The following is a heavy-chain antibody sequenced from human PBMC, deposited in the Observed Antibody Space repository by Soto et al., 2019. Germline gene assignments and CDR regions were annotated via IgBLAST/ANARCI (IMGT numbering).Heavy chain of an antibody. CDR1: GFTFSSYW. CDR2: IKQDGSER. Sequence: EVQLVESGGGLVQPGGSLRLSCAASGFTFSSYWMSWVRQAPGKGLEWVANIKQDGSERYYVDSVKGRFTISRDNAKNSQYLQMNSLRAEDTAVYYCARVSFGYSSSSDYWGQGTLVTVAS. D-gene: IGHD6-6*01. CDR3: ARVSFGYSSSSDY. J-gene: IGHJ4*02. V-gene: IGHV3-7*03.